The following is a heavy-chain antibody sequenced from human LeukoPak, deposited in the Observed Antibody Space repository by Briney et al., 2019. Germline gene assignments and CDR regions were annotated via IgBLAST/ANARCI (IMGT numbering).Heavy chain of an antibody. Sequence: PGRSLRLSCAASGFTFDDYAMHWVRQGPGKGLEWVSGISWNSGTIGYADSVKGRFTISRDNAKDSLYLQMNSLRAEDTAVYYCARMGNVNQYYYDSSGFDLWGRGTLVTVSS. CDR2: ISWNSGTI. CDR1: GFTFDDYA. J-gene: IGHJ2*01. D-gene: IGHD3-22*01. CDR3: ARMGNVNQYYYDSSGFDL. V-gene: IGHV3-9*01.